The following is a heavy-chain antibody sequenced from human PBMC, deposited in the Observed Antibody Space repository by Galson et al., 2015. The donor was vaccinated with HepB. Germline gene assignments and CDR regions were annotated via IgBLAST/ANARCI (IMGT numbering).Heavy chain of an antibody. V-gene: IGHV3-21*01. J-gene: IGHJ2*01. D-gene: IGHD1-26*01. CDR1: GFTFSSYS. CDR2: ISSSSSYI. CDR3: ARGLRWELPPKRYFDL. Sequence: SLRLSCAASGFTFSSYSMNWVRQAPGKGLEWVSSISSSSSYIYYADSVKGRFTISRDNAKNSLYLQMNSLRAEDTAVYYCARGLRWELPPKRYFDLWGRGTLVTVSS.